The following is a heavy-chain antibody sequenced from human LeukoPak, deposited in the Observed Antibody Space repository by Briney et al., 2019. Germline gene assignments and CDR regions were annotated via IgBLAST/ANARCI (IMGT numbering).Heavy chain of an antibody. D-gene: IGHD3-16*01. J-gene: IGHJ4*02. CDR3: AREPSYDYVWGSYGVDY. CDR2: ISPSGGST. Sequence: ASVKVSCKASGYTFTSYYMHWMRQAPGQGLEWMGIISPSGGSTSYAQKFQGRVTMTRDTSTSTVYMELSSLRSEDTAVYYCAREPSYDYVWGSYGVDYWGQGTLVTVSS. CDR1: GYTFTSYY. V-gene: IGHV1-46*01.